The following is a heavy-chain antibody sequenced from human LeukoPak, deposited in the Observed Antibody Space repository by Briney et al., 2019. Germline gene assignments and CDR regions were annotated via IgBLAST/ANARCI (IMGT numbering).Heavy chain of an antibody. Sequence: PGGSLRLSCAASGFTFSSYAMSWVRQAPGKGLEWVSAISGSGGSTYYADSVKGRFTISRDNSKNTLYLQMNSLRAEDTAVYYCATRYCSSTSCYTDYWGQGTLVTVSS. V-gene: IGHV3-23*01. CDR3: ATRYCSSTSCYTDY. CDR2: ISGSGGST. CDR1: GFTFSSYA. D-gene: IGHD2-2*02. J-gene: IGHJ4*02.